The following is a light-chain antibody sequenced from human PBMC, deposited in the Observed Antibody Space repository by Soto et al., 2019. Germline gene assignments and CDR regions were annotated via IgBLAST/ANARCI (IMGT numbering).Light chain of an antibody. CDR2: KGS. V-gene: IGLV2-23*01. CDR1: SSDVGSYKV. CDR3: GSYAGSSTLV. Sequence: QSALTQPASVSGSPGQSITISCTGTSSDVGSYKVVSWYQQHPSTAPKLMIYKGSKRPSGVASRFAGSKSGNTASLTISGLQAEDEGDYHSGSYAGSSTLVFGGGTKVTVL. J-gene: IGLJ3*02.